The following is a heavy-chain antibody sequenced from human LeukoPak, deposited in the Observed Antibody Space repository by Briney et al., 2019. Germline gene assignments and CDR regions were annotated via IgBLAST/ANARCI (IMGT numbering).Heavy chain of an antibody. D-gene: IGHD2-2*01. J-gene: IGHJ6*02. Sequence: SGTLSLTRTVSGGSISSYYWSWIRQPPGKGLEWIGYIYYSGSTNYNPSLKSRVTISVDTSKNQFSLKLSSVTAADTAVYYCARGVVPAASTSYYYYYGMDVWGQGTTVTVSS. V-gene: IGHV4-59*08. CDR3: ARGVVPAASTSYYYYYGMDV. CDR1: GGSISSYY. CDR2: IYYSGST.